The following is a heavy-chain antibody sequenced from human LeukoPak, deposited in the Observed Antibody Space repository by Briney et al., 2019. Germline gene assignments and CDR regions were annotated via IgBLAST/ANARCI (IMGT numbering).Heavy chain of an antibody. CDR3: AKGGKWDVTPFDY. CDR1: GFTFSSYA. Sequence: GGSLRLSCAASGFTFSSYAMHWVRQAPGKGLEWVSTISGGGGSTYYADSVKGRFTISRDNSKNTLYLQVNSLRAEDTAVYYCAKGGKWDVTPFDYWGQGTLVTVSS. CDR2: ISGGGGST. J-gene: IGHJ4*02. D-gene: IGHD1-26*01. V-gene: IGHV3-23*01.